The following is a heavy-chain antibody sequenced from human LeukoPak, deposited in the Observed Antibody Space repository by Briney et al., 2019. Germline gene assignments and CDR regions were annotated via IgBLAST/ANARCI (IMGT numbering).Heavy chain of an antibody. CDR1: GFTFSTYG. J-gene: IGHJ6*02. D-gene: IGHD6-6*01. CDR2: ISYDGSNK. V-gene: IGHV3-30*18. CDR3: AKDSSSSNHFYGMDV. Sequence: GGSLRLSCAASGFTFSTYGMHWVRQAPGKGLEWVTFISYDGSNKYSADSVKGRLTISRDNSKNTLYLQLNSLRGEDTAVYYCAKDSSSSNHFYGMDVWGQGTTVTVSS.